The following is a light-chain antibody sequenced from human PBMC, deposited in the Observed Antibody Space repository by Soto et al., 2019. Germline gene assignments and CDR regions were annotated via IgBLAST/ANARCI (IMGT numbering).Light chain of an antibody. V-gene: IGKV3-20*01. J-gene: IGKJ2*01. CDR1: QGVVSDY. CDR2: GAS. Sequence: DIVMTQSPATLSVAPGERVTFSCRASQGVVSDYVAWYQQKPGQAPRLLIYGASIGATGLPARFSGSGSGTDFTLTISRLEPEDFAVYYCQQYGGAPYTFGPGT. CDR3: QQYGGAPYT.